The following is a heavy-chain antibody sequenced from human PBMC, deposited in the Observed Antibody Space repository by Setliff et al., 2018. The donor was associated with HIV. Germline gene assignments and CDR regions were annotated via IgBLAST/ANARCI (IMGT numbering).Heavy chain of an antibody. V-gene: IGHV4-38-2*01. Sequence: SETLSLTCAVSGYSITSVYYWGWIRQPPGKGLEWIGSIYHNGSTYYNPSLKSRVSMLVDISKNQFSLKLSSVTAADTAVYYCARLHIRFRSQDWAAVDVWGQGTTVTVSS. J-gene: IGHJ6*02. CDR2: IYHNGST. CDR1: GYSITSVYY. D-gene: IGHD3-3*01. CDR3: ARLHIRFRSQDWAAVDV.